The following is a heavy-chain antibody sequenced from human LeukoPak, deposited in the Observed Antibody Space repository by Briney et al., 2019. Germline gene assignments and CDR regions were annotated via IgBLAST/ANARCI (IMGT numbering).Heavy chain of an antibody. Sequence: GGSLRLSCAASGYTFSNAWMSWVRQAPGKGLEWVGRIKSKTDGGTTDYAAPVKGRFTISRDDSKNTLYLQMNSLKTEDTAVYYCTTDTYYDFWSGYSPLGYWGQGTLVTVSS. CDR2: IKSKTDGGTT. CDR1: GYTFSNAW. J-gene: IGHJ4*02. CDR3: TTDTYYDFWSGYSPLGY. D-gene: IGHD3-3*01. V-gene: IGHV3-15*01.